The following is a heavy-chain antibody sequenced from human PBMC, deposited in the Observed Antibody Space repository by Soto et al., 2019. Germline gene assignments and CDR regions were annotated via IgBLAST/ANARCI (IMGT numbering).Heavy chain of an antibody. CDR3: ARDPRSSWYDDPFYYYGMDV. V-gene: IGHV3-21*01. Sequence: GGSLRLSCAASGFTFSSYSMNWVRQAPGKGLEWVSSISSSSSYIYYADSVKGRFTISRDNAKNSLYLQMNSLRAEDTAVYYWARDPRSSWYDDPFYYYGMDVWGQGTTVTVSS. D-gene: IGHD6-13*01. J-gene: IGHJ6*02. CDR1: GFTFSSYS. CDR2: ISSSSSYI.